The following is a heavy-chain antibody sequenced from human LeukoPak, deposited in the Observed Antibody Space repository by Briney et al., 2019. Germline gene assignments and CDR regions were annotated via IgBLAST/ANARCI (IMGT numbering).Heavy chain of an antibody. CDR1: GGSISSSSYY. CDR2: INHSGST. CDR3: ARGVRGVRPIDY. V-gene: IGHV4-39*07. D-gene: IGHD3-10*01. J-gene: IGHJ4*02. Sequence: PSETLSLTCTVSGGSISSSSYYWSWIRQPPGKGLEWIGEINHSGSTNYNPSLKSRVTISVDTSKNQFSLKLSSVTAADTAVYYCARGVRGVRPIDYWGQGTLVTVSS.